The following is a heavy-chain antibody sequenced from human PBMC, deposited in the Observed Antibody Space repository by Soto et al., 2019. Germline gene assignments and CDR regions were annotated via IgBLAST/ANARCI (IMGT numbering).Heavy chain of an antibody. CDR3: ARDGGYCSSTSCYFGP. CDR1: GGTFSSYA. J-gene: IGHJ5*02. D-gene: IGHD2-2*01. V-gene: IGHV1-69*06. Sequence: QVQLVQSGAEVKKPGSSVKVSCKASGGTFSSYAISWVRQAPGQGLEWMGGIIPIFGTANYAQKFQGRVTITADKSTSTAYKELSSLRSEDTAVYYCARDGGYCSSTSCYFGPWGQGTLVTVSS. CDR2: IIPIFGTA.